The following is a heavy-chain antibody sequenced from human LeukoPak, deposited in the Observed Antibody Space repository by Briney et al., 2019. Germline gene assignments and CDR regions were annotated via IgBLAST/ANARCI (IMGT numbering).Heavy chain of an antibody. J-gene: IGHJ4*02. CDR2: IKQDGSEK. D-gene: IGHD6-13*01. CDR3: ARGTIAAAGYYYFDD. Sequence: GGSLRLSCAASGFTFSSYWMSWVRQAPGKGLEWVANIKQDGSEKYYVDSVKGRFTIARDNAKNPLYLQMNSLRAEDTAVYYCARGTIAAAGYYYFDDWGQGTQVTVSS. CDR1: GFTFSSYW. V-gene: IGHV3-7*04.